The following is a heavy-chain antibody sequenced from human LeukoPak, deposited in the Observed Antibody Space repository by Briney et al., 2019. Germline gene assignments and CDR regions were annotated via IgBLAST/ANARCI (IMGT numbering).Heavy chain of an antibody. V-gene: IGHV1-2*02. CDR1: GYTFTGYY. CDR2: INPNSGGT. Sequence: ASVKVSCKASGYTFTGYYMHWVRQAPGQGLEWMGWINPNSGGTNYAQKFQGRVTMTRDTSISTAYMELSRLRSDDTAVYYCARSFSIAAAGIGFCWGQGGLVTVSS. D-gene: IGHD6-13*01. J-gene: IGHJ4*02. CDR3: ARSFSIAAAGIGFC.